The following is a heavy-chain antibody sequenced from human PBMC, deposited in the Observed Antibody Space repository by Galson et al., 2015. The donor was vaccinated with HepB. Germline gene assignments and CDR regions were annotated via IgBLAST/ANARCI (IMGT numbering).Heavy chain of an antibody. CDR2: ISAGGGST. V-gene: IGHV3-23*01. CDR1: GFTFRSYA. D-gene: IGHD3-22*01. Sequence: SLRLSCADSGFTFRSYAMSWVRQTPRKGLEWVSGISAGGGSTYYADSVKGRFTISREDSKNTLYLQMNGLRVEDTAIYYCAKAPVGYYYDCRGFYTYFFDYWGQGTLVTVSS. J-gene: IGHJ4*02. CDR3: AKAPVGYYYDCRGFYTYFFDY.